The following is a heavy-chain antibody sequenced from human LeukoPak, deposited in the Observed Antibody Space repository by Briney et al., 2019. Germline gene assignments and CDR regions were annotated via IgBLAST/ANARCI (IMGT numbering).Heavy chain of an antibody. CDR1: GYSISSGYY. CDR2: IYHSGST. J-gene: IGHJ4*02. V-gene: IGHV4-38-2*02. D-gene: IGHD2-15*01. CDR3: ARVPGRYCSGHSCQSYFDY. Sequence: PSETLSLTCTVSGYSISSGYYWGWIRQPPGKGLEYIGSIYHSGSTYYNPSLKSRVTISVNTSKNQFSLKLSSVTAADTAVYYCARVPGRYCSGHSCQSYFDYWGQGTLVTISS.